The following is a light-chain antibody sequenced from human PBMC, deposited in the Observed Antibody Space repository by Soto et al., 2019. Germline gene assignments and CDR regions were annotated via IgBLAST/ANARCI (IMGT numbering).Light chain of an antibody. CDR2: GAS. Sequence: EIVLTQSPGTLSLSPGERATLSCRASQSVSNTYLAWYQQKPGRAPRLLIYGASSRATGFPDRFSGSGSGTDFTLTISRLETEDFAVYYCQLYDRSSWTFGQGTKVDIK. CDR3: QLYDRSSWT. J-gene: IGKJ1*01. V-gene: IGKV3-20*01. CDR1: QSVSNTY.